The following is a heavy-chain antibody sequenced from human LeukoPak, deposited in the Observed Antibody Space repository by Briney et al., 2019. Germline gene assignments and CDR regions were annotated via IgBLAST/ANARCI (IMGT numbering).Heavy chain of an antibody. Sequence: GASVKVSCKASGYTFTSYGISWVRQAPGQGLEWMGWINPNSGVTNYAQKLQGRVTMTTDTSTSTAYMELRSLRSDDTAVYYCARAYCSGGTCYIGFDPWGQGTLVTVSS. J-gene: IGHJ5*02. V-gene: IGHV1-18*01. CDR3: ARAYCSGGTCYIGFDP. CDR1: GYTFTSYG. D-gene: IGHD2-15*01. CDR2: INPNSGVT.